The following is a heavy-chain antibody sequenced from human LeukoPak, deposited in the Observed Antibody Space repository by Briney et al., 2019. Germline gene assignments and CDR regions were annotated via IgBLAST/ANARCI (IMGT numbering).Heavy chain of an antibody. CDR2: ISSGSSAI. J-gene: IGHJ4*02. CDR1: GFTFSSYN. Sequence: GGSLRLSCAASGFTFSSYNMNWVRQAPGKGLEWVSYISSGSSAIYYADSVKGRFTISRDNAKNSLYLQMNSLRAEDTAVYYCARDYGMATIPIDFWGQGTLVTVSS. CDR3: ARDYGMATIPIDF. V-gene: IGHV3-48*01. D-gene: IGHD5-24*01.